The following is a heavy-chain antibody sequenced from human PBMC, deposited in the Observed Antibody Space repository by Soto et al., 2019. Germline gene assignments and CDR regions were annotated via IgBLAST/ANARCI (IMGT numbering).Heavy chain of an antibody. J-gene: IGHJ6*02. D-gene: IGHD6-19*01. CDR2: ISGYNGNT. V-gene: IGHV1-18*01. Sequence: ASVKVSCKTSGYTFSNYGINWVRQAPGQGLEWMGWISGYNGNTNYAQTVQGRATMTTDTSTGTVYMELRSLKSDDTAIYHCSRFIMVGGWFDPNYYHGMDVWGQGTTVTVSS. CDR1: GYTFSNYG. CDR3: SRFIMVGGWFDPNYYHGMDV.